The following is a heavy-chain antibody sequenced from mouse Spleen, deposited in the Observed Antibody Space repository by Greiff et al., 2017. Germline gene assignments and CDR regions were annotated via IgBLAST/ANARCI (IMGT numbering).Heavy chain of an antibody. Sequence: VQLQQSVAELVRPGASVKLSCTASGFNIKNTYMHWVKQRPEQGLEWIGRIDPANGNTKYAPKFQGKATITADTSSNTAYLQLSSLTSEDTAIYYGSRDVYDGYYGYAMDYWGQGTSVTGSS. V-gene: IGHV14-3*01. J-gene: IGHJ4*01. CDR1: GFNIKNTY. CDR3: SRDVYDGYYGYAMDY. D-gene: IGHD2-3*01. CDR2: IDPANGNT.